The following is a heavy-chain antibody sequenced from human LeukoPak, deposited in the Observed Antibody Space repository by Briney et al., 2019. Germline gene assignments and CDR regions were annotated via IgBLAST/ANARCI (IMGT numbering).Heavy chain of an antibody. CDR3: ARYGVAPAAYYYYYMDV. D-gene: IGHD2-2*01. Sequence: PGGSLRLSCAASGFTFSSYWMSWVRQAPGKGLEWVANIKQDGSEKYYVDSVKGRFTISRDNAKNSLYLQMNSLRAEDTAVYYCARYGVAPAAYYYYYMDVWGEGTTVTVSS. CDR1: GFTFSSYW. J-gene: IGHJ6*03. V-gene: IGHV3-7*01. CDR2: IKQDGSEK.